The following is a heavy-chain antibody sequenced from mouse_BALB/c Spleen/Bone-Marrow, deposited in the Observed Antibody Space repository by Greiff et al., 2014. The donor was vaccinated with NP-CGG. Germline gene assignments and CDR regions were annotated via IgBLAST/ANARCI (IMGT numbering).Heavy chain of an antibody. Sequence: EVKLVESGTVLARPGASVKMSCKASGYSFTSYWMHWVKQRPGQGLEWIGAIYPGNSNTNYNQKFTGKAKLTAVTSASTAYMELSSLTNEDSAVYYCTVSLTLYYFDYWGQGTTLTVSS. J-gene: IGHJ2*01. CDR1: GYSFTSYW. V-gene: IGHV1-5*01. CDR2: IYPGNSNT. CDR3: TVSLTLYYFDY. D-gene: IGHD5-1*01.